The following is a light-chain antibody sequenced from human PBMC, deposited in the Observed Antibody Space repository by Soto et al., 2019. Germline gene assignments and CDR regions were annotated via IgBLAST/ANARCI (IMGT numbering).Light chain of an antibody. J-gene: IGLJ3*02. V-gene: IGLV2-23*02. Sequence: QSALTQPASVSGSPGQSITISCTGTSSDIGGYDVVSWYQQHPGKAPKLILYEVNKRPSGISDRFSGSKSGNTASLTVSGLRAEDEADYHCCSFAGSATFWVFGGGTKVTVL. CDR1: SSDIGGYDV. CDR2: EVN. CDR3: CSFAGSATFWV.